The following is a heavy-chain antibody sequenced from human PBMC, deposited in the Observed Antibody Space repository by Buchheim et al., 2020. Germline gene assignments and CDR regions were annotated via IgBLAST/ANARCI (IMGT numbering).Heavy chain of an antibody. Sequence: QVQLQQWGAGLLKPSETLSLTCAVYGGSFSGYYWSWIRQPPGKGLEWIGEINHSGSTNYNPSLKSRVTISVDTSKKQFSLKLSSVTAADTAVYYCARGESYYDFWSGYYGRSYGMDVWGQGTT. V-gene: IGHV4-34*01. CDR1: GGSFSGYY. J-gene: IGHJ6*02. CDR3: ARGESYYDFWSGYYGRSYGMDV. D-gene: IGHD3-3*01. CDR2: INHSGST.